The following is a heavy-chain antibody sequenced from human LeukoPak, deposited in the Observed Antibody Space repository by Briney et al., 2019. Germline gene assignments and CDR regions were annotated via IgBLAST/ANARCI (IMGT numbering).Heavy chain of an antibody. D-gene: IGHD4-17*01. V-gene: IGHV1-2*02. Sequence: GASVKVSCKASGYTFTGYYMHWVRQAPGQGLKWMGWINPNSGGTNYAQKFQGRVTMTRDTSISTAYMELSRLRSDDTAVYYCARVAPYGHDAFDIWGQGTMVTVSS. CDR2: INPNSGGT. J-gene: IGHJ3*02. CDR1: GYTFTGYY. CDR3: ARVAPYGHDAFDI.